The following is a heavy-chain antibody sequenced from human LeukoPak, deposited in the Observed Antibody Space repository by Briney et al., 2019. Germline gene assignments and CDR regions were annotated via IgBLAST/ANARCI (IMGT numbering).Heavy chain of an antibody. J-gene: IGHJ3*02. CDR3: ARGGRWARDAFDI. CDR1: GGSFSGYY. V-gene: IGHV4-34*01. D-gene: IGHD1-26*01. CDR2: INHSGST. Sequence: SETLSLTCAVYGGSFSGYYWGWIRQPPGKGLEWIGEINHSGSTNYNPSLKSRVTISVDTSKNQFSLKLSSVTAADTAVYYCARGGRWARDAFDIWGQGTMVTVSS.